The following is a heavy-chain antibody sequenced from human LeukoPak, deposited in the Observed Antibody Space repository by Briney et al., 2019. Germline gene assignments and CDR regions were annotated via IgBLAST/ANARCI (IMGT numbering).Heavy chain of an antibody. CDR2: TYYRSKWYH. V-gene: IGHV6-1*01. J-gene: IGHJ4*02. D-gene: IGHD6-6*01. Sequence: SQTLSLTCAISGDSVSSNSAAWNWIRQSPSRGLEWLGRTYYRSKWYHDYALSVKSRITINPDTSNNQFSLHLNSVTPEDTAVYFCARDSFLAAYYYFDYWGQGTLVTVPS. CDR1: GDSVSSNSAA. CDR3: ARDSFLAAYYYFDY.